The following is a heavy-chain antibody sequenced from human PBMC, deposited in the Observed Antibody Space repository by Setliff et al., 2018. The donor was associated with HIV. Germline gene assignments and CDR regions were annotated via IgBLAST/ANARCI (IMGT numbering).Heavy chain of an antibody. CDR3: ASRDTSRYFDDY. Sequence: SETLSLTCAVSGGSISSIGYSWSWIRQPPGEGLEWIGYIHYSGSTYFNPSLKSRVSISTDTSKNQFSLKLTSVTAADTAVYYCASRDTSRYFDDYWGQGTLVTVSS. V-gene: IGHV4-30-2*05. CDR2: IHYSGST. J-gene: IGHJ4*02. D-gene: IGHD3-22*01. CDR1: GGSISSIGYS.